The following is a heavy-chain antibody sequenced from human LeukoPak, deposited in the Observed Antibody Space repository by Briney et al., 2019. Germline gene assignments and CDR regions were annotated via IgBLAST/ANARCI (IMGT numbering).Heavy chain of an antibody. Sequence: GGSLRLSCAASGFIFSNYAMTWVRQAPGEGLEWVSSISSSTTYIYYADSVKGRFTISRDNAKNSLYLQMNSLRGEDTAVYYCARGNGAFDYWGQGTLVTVSS. D-gene: IGHD3-10*01. CDR3: ARGNGAFDY. CDR2: ISSSTTYI. CDR1: GFIFSNYA. V-gene: IGHV3-21*01. J-gene: IGHJ4*02.